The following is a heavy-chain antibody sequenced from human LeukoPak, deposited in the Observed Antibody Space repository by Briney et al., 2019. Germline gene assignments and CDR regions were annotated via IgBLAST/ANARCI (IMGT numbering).Heavy chain of an antibody. CDR3: AGSLGYCTSNVCYLKY. D-gene: IGHD2-8*01. V-gene: IGHV1-18*01. CDR2: ISSYNGNT. CDR1: GYTFTSYG. J-gene: IGHJ4*02. Sequence: GASVKVSCKASGYTFTSYGISWVRQAPGQGLEWMGWISSYNGNTNYAQKRQGRVTMTTDTYTNTAYMELRSLRSDDTAVYYCAGSLGYCTSNVCYLKYWGQGTLVTVSS.